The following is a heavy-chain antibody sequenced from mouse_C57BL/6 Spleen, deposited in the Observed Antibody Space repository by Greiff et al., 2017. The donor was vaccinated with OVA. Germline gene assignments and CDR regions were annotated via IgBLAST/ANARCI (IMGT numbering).Heavy chain of an antibody. CDR1: GYTFTSSW. J-gene: IGHJ2*01. D-gene: IGHD1-1*01. CDR3: ARRITTVVASLEDYFDY. CDR2: IYPSDSET. V-gene: IGHV1-61*01. Sequence: VQLQQPGAELVRPGSSVKLSCKASGYTFTSSWMDWVKQRPGQGLEWIGNIYPSDSETHYNQKFKDKATLTVDKSSSTAYMQLSSLTSEDSAVYYCARRITTVVASLEDYFDYWGQGTTLTVSS.